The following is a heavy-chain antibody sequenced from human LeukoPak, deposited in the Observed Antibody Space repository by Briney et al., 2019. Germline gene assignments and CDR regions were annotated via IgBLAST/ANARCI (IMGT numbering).Heavy chain of an antibody. CDR2: VNAAGTT. CDR1: GFTFGKYA. CDR3: VKESPYPEDNMGRIYYFDN. J-gene: IGHJ4*02. Sequence: GGSLRLSCAASGFTFGKYAMSWVRQAPGKGLEWVSAVNAAGTTFYADIVKGRFSVSRDNSKNTLSLQMNSLRAEDTAVYYCVKESPYPEDNMGRIYYFDNWGQGTLVTVSS. V-gene: IGHV3-23*01. D-gene: IGHD3-10*01.